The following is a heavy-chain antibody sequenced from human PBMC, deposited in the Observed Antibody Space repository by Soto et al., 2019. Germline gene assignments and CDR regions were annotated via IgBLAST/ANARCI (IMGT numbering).Heavy chain of an antibody. CDR1: GGSISRCGYY. CDR2: IYYSGST. Sequence: PSGTLSLTCTVSGGSISRCGYYWSWIRQHPGKGLEWIGYIYYSGSTYYNPSLKSRATISVDTSKNQFSLKLSSVTAADTAVYYCARDYSFTVWGKGTTVTVSS. V-gene: IGHV4-31*03. J-gene: IGHJ6*04. D-gene: IGHD4-4*01. CDR3: ARDYSFTV.